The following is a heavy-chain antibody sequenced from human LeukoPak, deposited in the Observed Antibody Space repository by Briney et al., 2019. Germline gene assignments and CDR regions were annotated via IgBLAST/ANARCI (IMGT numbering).Heavy chain of an antibody. V-gene: IGHV3-9*01. CDR2: ITWNSRGI. Sequence: PGKSLRLSCAASGFTFDDYAMHWVRQRPGGGLEWVSGITWNSRGIDYADSVKGRFTISRDNAKNLLFLQMSSLRAEDTALYYCVKAPNSYGSSRTFFDFWGQGTLVTVSS. J-gene: IGHJ4*02. D-gene: IGHD6-6*01. CDR3: VKAPNSYGSSRTFFDF. CDR1: GFTFDDYA.